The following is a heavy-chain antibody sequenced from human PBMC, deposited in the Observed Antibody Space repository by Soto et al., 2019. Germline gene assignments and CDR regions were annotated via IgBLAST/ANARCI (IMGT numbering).Heavy chain of an antibody. J-gene: IGHJ1*01. CDR2: ISNDGSS. CDR1: GFTFSSYW. CDR3: ARLPNKSPQN. Sequence: EVQLVESGGGLVQPGGSLRLSCVASGFTFSSYWMHWVRQAPGKGLVWVSSISNDGSSIYADPVKGRFTISRDNAKNTLYLQMNSLRAEDTAVYYCARLPNKSPQNWGQGTLVNVSP. V-gene: IGHV3-74*01.